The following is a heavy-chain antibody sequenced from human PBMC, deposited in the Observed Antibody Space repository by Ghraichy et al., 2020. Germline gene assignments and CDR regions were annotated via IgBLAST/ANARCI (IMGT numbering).Heavy chain of an antibody. D-gene: IGHD5-18*01. CDR2: ISEAGTNI. Sequence: GESLNISCAASGFTFSTYVMHWVRQAPGKGLEWLAVISEAGTNIFYADSVKGRFTISRDNSKNTLYLQMNSLRGEDTDVYYCARVVSAGQNTAGYWGQGTLVTVSS. CDR1: GFTFSTYV. J-gene: IGHJ4*02. V-gene: IGHV3-30*04. CDR3: ARVVSAGQNTAGY.